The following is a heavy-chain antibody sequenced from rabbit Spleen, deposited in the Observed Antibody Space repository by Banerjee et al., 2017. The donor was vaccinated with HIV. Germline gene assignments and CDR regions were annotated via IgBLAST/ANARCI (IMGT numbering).Heavy chain of an antibody. CDR1: GFDLSSYYY. V-gene: IGHV1S45*01. D-gene: IGHD1-1*01. J-gene: IGHJ4*01. Sequence: QEQLEESGGGLVKPEGSLTLTCKASGFDLSSYYYMCWVRQAPGKGLEWIACIYTGSDNTYYASWAKGRFTISKTSSTTVTLQMTSLTAADTATYFCARSPVSTTVIYYPLWGPGTLVTVS. CDR2: IYTGSDNT. CDR3: ARSPVSTTVIYYPL.